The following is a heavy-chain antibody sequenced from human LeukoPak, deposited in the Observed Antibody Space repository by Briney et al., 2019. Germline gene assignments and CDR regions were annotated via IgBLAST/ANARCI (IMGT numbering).Heavy chain of an antibody. CDR2: ISSASSTI. J-gene: IGHJ4*02. D-gene: IGHD2-2*01. CDR1: GSSFSSAS. Sequence: GGSLRLSCAVSGSSFSSASMNWVRQAPAKGLEWLSYISSASSTIYYADSVKGRFTISRDNSRDTLYLQMSSLRAGDTAMYYCARAPHIVVVPAAPLDYWGQGTPVTVSS. V-gene: IGHV3-48*01. CDR3: ARAPHIVVVPAAPLDY.